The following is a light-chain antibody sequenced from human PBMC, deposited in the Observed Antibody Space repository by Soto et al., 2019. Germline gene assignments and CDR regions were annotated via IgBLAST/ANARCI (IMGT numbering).Light chain of an antibody. CDR3: QQYNNWPHS. J-gene: IGKJ2*01. CDR2: GAS. Sequence: EIVMTQSPATLSLSPGHRATLSCRASQSVSSNLAWYQQILGQAPRLLISGASTRATGIPARFTGSGSGTEFTLTISSLQSEDFAVYYCQQYNNWPHSFGQGTKVDIK. CDR1: QSVSSN. V-gene: IGKV3-15*01.